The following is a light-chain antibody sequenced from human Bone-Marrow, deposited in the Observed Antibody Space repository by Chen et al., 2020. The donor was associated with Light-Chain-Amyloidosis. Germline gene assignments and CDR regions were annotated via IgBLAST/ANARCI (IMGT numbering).Light chain of an antibody. CDR2: DES. V-gene: IGLV3-21*03. CDR3: QVWDNTSDHFV. J-gene: IGLJ1*01. Sequence: SFVLTQPPSVSLAPGNTAKITCGGTNLGGKAVHWYQQKPGQAPVLVISDESDRPSGIPERCSGSNSGNTATLTISRVEAGDEADYYCQVWDNTSDHFVFGTGTTVTVL. CDR1: NLGGKA.